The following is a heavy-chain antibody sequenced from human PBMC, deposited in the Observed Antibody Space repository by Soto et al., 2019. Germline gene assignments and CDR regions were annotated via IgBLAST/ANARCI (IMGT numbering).Heavy chain of an antibody. CDR3: AKSGMVRGVIIYYFDY. CDR1: GFTFDDYT. Sequence: WGSLRLSCAASGFTFDDYTMHWVRQAPGKGLEWVSLISWDGGSTYYADSVKGRFTISRDNSKNSLYLQMNSLRTEDTALYYCAKSGMVRGVIIYYFDYWGQGTLVTVSS. D-gene: IGHD3-10*01. J-gene: IGHJ4*02. CDR2: ISWDGGST. V-gene: IGHV3-43*01.